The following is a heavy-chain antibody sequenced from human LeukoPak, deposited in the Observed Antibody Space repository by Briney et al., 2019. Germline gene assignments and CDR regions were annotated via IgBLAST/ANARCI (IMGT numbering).Heavy chain of an antibody. CDR1: GFTFSSYS. V-gene: IGHV3-48*01. Sequence: PGGPLRLSCAASGFTFSSYSMNWVRQAPGKGLEWVSYISISSNSIYYADSVKGRFTISRDNDKNSLYLQMNSLRAEDTAVYYCAREISGDIVVVPAAKLTQKYSYYYMDVWGKGTTVTVSS. CDR3: AREISGDIVVVPAAKLTQKYSYYYMDV. CDR2: ISISSNSI. D-gene: IGHD2-2*01. J-gene: IGHJ6*03.